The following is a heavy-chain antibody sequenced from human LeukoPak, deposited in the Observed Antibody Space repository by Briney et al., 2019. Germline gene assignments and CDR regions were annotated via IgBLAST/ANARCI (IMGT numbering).Heavy chain of an antibody. CDR3: ARHSNKYDYDSSGHYRSFDY. J-gene: IGHJ4*02. D-gene: IGHD3-22*01. CDR2: IKQDASDK. V-gene: IGHV3-7*01. Sequence: HGGSLRLSCAASGFTFSSHWMSWVRQAPGKGLEWVANIKQDASDKYYVDSVKGRFTISRDNAKNSLYLRMNSLRAEDTAVYFCARHSNKYDYDSSGHYRSFDYWGQGTLVTVSS. CDR1: GFTFSSHW.